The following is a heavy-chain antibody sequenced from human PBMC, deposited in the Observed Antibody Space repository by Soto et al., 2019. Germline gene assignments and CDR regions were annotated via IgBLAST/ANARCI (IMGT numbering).Heavy chain of an antibody. CDR3: ATDRYCSASTCYSEKNY. D-gene: IGHD2-15*01. J-gene: IGHJ4*02. CDR2: ITTSGTVI. Sequence: EVQLVESGGGLAQPGGSLRLTCVASGFTFSTYTMNWVRQAPGKGLEWISYITTSGTVIYYADSVKGRFTISRDNAQNSLYQQMDSLRDEDTAVYYCATDRYCSASTCYSEKNYWGQGTQVTVSS. V-gene: IGHV3-48*02. CDR1: GFTFSTYT.